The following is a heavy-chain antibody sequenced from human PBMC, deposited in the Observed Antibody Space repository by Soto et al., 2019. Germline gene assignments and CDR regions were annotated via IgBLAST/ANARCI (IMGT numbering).Heavy chain of an antibody. V-gene: IGHV1-69*01. CDR3: ASGGSGYVWVNEF. J-gene: IGHJ4*02. Sequence: QEQLVQSGAEVKKPGSSVKVSCKASGGIFSSYAISWVRQAPGQGLEWMGGIIPIFGTANYAQKFQGRVTITEDASTNTAYRDLSSLKSEDTAIYYCASGGSGYVWVNEFGGQGTRVTVSS. CDR2: IIPIFGTA. CDR1: GGIFSSYA. D-gene: IGHD3-22*01.